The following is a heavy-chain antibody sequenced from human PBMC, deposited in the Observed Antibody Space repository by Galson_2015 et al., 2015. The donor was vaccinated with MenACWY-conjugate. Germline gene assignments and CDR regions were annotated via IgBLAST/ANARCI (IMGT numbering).Heavy chain of an antibody. V-gene: IGHV3-23*01. D-gene: IGHD2-8*01. CDR3: ARALMGIAPTDAFDI. Sequence: ASVKGRFPISRDNSKTTLFLQMNSLRAEDTALYFCARALMGIAPTDAFDIWGPGTMVTVSS. J-gene: IGHJ3*02.